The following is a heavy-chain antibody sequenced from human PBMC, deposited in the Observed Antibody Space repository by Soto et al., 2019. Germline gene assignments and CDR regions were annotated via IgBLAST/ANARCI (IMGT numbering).Heavy chain of an antibody. Sequence: QVQLVESGGGVVQPGRSLRLSCAASGFTFSSYAMHWVRQAPGKGLEWVAVISYDGSYKYYPDSVKGRFTISRDNSKNTLYLQMNSLRAEDTAVYYCARDYYRFNSGYGFSMDVWGQGTTVTVSS. J-gene: IGHJ6*02. CDR2: ISYDGSYK. CDR1: GFTFSSYA. V-gene: IGHV3-30-3*01. CDR3: ARDYYRFNSGYGFSMDV. D-gene: IGHD5-12*01.